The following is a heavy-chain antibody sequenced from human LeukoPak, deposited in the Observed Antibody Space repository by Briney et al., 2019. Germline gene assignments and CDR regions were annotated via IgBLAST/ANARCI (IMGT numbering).Heavy chain of an antibody. D-gene: IGHD3-10*01. J-gene: IGHJ4*02. Sequence: ASETLSLTCSVSGGSISSHYWSWIRQPPGKGLEWIGYIFYSGSTDYNPSLRSRVTISVDTSKNQFSLKLSSVTAADTAVYYCARDGGYGSGTYRFDYWGQGTLVTVSS. CDR1: GGSISSHY. V-gene: IGHV4-59*11. CDR2: IFYSGST. CDR3: ARDGGYGSGTYRFDY.